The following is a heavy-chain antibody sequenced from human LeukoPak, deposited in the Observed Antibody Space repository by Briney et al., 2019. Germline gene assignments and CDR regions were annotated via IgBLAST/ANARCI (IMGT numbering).Heavy chain of an antibody. D-gene: IGHD3-3*01. CDR3: ARSITIFGLVIYYFDF. V-gene: IGHV3-23*01. CDR1: GFTFSTYA. CDR2: ISGSDGKT. Sequence: GGSLRLSRAASGFTFSTYAMTWVRQAPGKGLGWVSTISGSDGKTYYADSVKGRCTISRDNSKNTLYLQMNSLGAEDTAVYYCARSITIFGLVIYYFDFWGQGTLVTVSS. J-gene: IGHJ4*02.